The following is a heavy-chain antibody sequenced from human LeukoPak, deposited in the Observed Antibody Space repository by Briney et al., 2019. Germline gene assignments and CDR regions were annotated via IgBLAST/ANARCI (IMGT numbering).Heavy chain of an antibody. CDR3: AKEWEPSTDY. CDR1: GFIFSSYA. D-gene: IGHD1-26*01. Sequence: GGSLRLSCGASGFIFSSYAMTWVRQAPGKGLEWVSSVSGSGGSTYYADSVKGRFTISRDNSKNTLYLQMNSLRAEDTAIYYCAKEWEPSTDYWGQGTLVTVSS. V-gene: IGHV3-23*01. CDR2: VSGSGGST. J-gene: IGHJ4*02.